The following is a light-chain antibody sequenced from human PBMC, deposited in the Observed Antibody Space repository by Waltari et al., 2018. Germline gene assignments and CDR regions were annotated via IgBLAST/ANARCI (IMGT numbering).Light chain of an antibody. CDR3: QQRNNWPLT. CDR2: GAS. J-gene: IGKJ4*01. CDR1: QSVSSSY. V-gene: IGKV3D-20*02. Sequence: EIVLTQSPGPLPLSPGERATLSCRASQSVSSSYLAWYQQKPGQAPRLLIYGASSRATGIPDRFSGSGSGTDFTLTISRLEPEDFAVYYCQQRNNWPLTFGGGTKVEIK.